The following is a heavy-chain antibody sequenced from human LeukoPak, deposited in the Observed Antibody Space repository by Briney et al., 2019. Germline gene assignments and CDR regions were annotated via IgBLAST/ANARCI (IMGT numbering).Heavy chain of an antibody. J-gene: IGHJ4*02. CDR2: ITGGSSAK. V-gene: IGHV3-23*01. D-gene: IGHD6-19*01. Sequence: GGSLRLSCTVSGFTFSSFAMSWVRQAPGKGLEWVSTITGGSSAKYYADSVKGRFTISRDNSKDTLYLQMHSLRAEDTAVYFCAKDTPLTTYTSGWSSNSFDYWGQGTLVAVSS. CDR3: AKDTPLTTYTSGWSSNSFDY. CDR1: GFTFSSFA.